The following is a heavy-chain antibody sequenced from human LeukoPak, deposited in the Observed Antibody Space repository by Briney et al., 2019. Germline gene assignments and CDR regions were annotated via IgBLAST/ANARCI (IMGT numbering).Heavy chain of an antibody. CDR1: GYDFTTYW. CDR3: ARHLSSRDGATDHFGY. D-gene: IGHD5-24*01. J-gene: IGHJ4*02. Sequence: GESLQIPCKVSGYDFTTYWNGWVRPLPGKGLVCMGTIFPSDSDTRYSASFQGQVTISADKTISTAYLQWSSLKASDTAMYYCARHLSSRDGATDHFGYWGQGTRVTVSS. V-gene: IGHV5-51*01. CDR2: IFPSDSDT.